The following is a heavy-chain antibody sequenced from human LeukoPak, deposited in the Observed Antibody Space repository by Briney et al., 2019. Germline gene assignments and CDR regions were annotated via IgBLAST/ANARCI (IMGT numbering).Heavy chain of an antibody. D-gene: IGHD5-12*01. CDR1: GFTFSSYS. Sequence: GGSLRLSCAASGFTFSSYSMNWVRQAPGRGLEWLSYISTSGTTIIYADSVKGRFTISRDNAKHSLYLQMNSLRAEDTALYYCARDSRGAFDIWGHGTMVTVS. J-gene: IGHJ3*02. CDR2: ISTSGTTI. V-gene: IGHV3-48*04. CDR3: ARDSRGAFDI.